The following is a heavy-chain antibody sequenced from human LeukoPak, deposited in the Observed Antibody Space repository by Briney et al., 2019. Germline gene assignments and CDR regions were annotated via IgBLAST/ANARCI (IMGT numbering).Heavy chain of an antibody. CDR1: GFTFSAYW. Sequence: GGSLRLSCAASGFTFSAYWMHWVRQGPGKGLLWVSHITGDGSNTNYADSVKGRFTISRGNAKNTLYLQLNSLRPEDSAVYYCARSGDGDFDSWGQGTLVTVSS. D-gene: IGHD1-26*01. V-gene: IGHV3-74*01. CDR2: ITGDGSNT. J-gene: IGHJ4*02. CDR3: ARSGDGDFDS.